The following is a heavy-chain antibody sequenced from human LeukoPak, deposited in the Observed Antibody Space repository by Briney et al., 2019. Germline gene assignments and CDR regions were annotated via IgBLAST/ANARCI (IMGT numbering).Heavy chain of an antibody. CDR2: VYYSGTT. Sequence: SETLSLTCNVSGAYVDTFYWSWTRQSPGKGLEWLGYVYYSGTTNYNPSLKSRVTMSVDTSKNQFSLKLSSVTAADTAVYYCAREAAAPSHWFDPWGQGTLVTVSS. V-gene: IGHV4-59*02. D-gene: IGHD2-2*01. CDR1: GAYVDTFY. J-gene: IGHJ5*02. CDR3: AREAAAPSHWFDP.